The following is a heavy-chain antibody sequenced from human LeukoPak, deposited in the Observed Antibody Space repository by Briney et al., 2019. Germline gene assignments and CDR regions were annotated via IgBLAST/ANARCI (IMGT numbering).Heavy chain of an antibody. D-gene: IGHD5-24*01. V-gene: IGHV4-59*01. Sequence: SETLSHSCTVSGGSISSYYWSWIRQPPGKGLEWIGYIYYSGSTNYNPTHKSRVTISVDTSKNQFSLKLSSVTAADTAVYYCARERRDGYNRAVDYWGQGTLVTVSS. CDR1: GGSISSYY. CDR3: ARERRDGYNRAVDY. CDR2: IYYSGST. J-gene: IGHJ4*02.